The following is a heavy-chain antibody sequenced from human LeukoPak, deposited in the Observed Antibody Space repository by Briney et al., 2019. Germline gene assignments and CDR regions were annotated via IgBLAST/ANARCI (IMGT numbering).Heavy chain of an antibody. CDR1: GFTFSSYE. CDR2: ISSSGSTI. V-gene: IGHV3-48*03. CDR3: ARPPDTDGMDV. D-gene: IGHD5-18*01. Sequence: GGSLRLSCGASGFTFSSYEMNWARQAPGKGLEWVSYISSSGSTIYYADSVKGRFTISRDNAKNSLYLQMNSLRAEDTAVYYCARPPDTDGMDVWGQGTTVTVSS. J-gene: IGHJ6*02.